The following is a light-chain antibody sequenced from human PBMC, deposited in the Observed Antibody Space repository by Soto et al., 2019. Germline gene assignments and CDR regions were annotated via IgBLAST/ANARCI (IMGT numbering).Light chain of an antibody. V-gene: IGLV1-40*01. J-gene: IGLJ1*01. CDR2: GNT. Sequence: LARKTAVSGDTGERVGIRCIESRSNIGADYEVHWYQQLPGTAPKLLIYGNTNRPSGVPDRFSGSKSGSSASLAITGLQAEDEAEYYCQSYDNTLKGCVFGTGTKVTVL. CDR1: RSNIGADYE. CDR3: QSYDNTLKGCV.